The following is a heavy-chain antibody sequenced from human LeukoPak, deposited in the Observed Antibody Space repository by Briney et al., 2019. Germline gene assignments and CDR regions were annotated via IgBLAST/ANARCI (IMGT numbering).Heavy chain of an antibody. V-gene: IGHV4-39*01. CDR3: ARAYGARPYYYFDY. CDR1: GGSISSNGYY. J-gene: IGHJ4*02. Sequence: SETLSLTCSVSGGSISSNGYYWGWIRQPPGKGLEWIGAIYYSGSAYYNPSLKSRVTISVDTSKNQFSLKMTSVTAADTAVYYCARAYGARPYYYFDYWGQGTLVTVSS. D-gene: IGHD4-17*01. CDR2: IYYSGSA.